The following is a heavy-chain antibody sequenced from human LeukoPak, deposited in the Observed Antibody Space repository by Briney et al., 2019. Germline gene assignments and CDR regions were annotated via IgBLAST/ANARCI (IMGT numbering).Heavy chain of an antibody. D-gene: IGHD4-11*01. CDR2: ISYDGSNK. Sequence: GGSLRLSCAVSGFTFSGFWMSWSRQAPGKGLEWVAVISYDGSNKYYADSVKGRFTISRDNSKNTLYLQMNSLRAEDTAVYYCAKDLYSNYGPADYWGQGNLVTVSS. J-gene: IGHJ4*02. V-gene: IGHV3-30*18. CDR1: GFTFSGFW. CDR3: AKDLYSNYGPADY.